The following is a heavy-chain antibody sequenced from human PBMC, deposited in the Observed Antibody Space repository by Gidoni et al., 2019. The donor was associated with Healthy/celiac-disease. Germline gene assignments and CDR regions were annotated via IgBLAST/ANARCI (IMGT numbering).Heavy chain of an antibody. CDR1: GFPFSSYG. CDR3: AKDGDLTGYWYFDL. CDR2: IRYDGSNK. D-gene: IGHD7-27*01. J-gene: IGHJ2*01. V-gene: IGHV3-30*02. Sequence: QVQLVESGGGVVQPGGSLRLSCAASGFPFSSYGMHWVRQAPGKGLGWVAFIRYDGSNKYYADSVKGRFTISRDNSKNTLYLQMNSLRAEDTAVYYCAKDGDLTGYWYFDLWGRGTLVTVSS.